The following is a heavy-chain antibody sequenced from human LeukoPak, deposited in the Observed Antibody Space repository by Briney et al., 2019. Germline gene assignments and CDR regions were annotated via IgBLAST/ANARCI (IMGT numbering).Heavy chain of an antibody. CDR3: ASLVAATYYFDY. CDR2: IYYSGST. D-gene: IGHD1-26*01. Sequence: SETLSLTCTVSGGSISSGGYYWSWIRQHPGKGLEWIGYIYYSGSTYYNPSLKSRVTISVDTSKNQFSLKLSSVTAADTAVYYCASLVAATYYFDYWGQGTLVTVSS. CDR1: GGSISSGGYY. J-gene: IGHJ4*02. V-gene: IGHV4-31*03.